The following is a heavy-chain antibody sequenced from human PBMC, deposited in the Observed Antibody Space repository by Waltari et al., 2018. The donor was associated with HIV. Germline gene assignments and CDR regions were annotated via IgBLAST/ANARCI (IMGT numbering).Heavy chain of an antibody. D-gene: IGHD2-15*01. V-gene: IGHV4-59*01. CDR2: VYYSGNT. CDR1: GGSLNGYY. J-gene: IGHJ4*02. Sequence: VQLQQSGPGLVKPSETLSLTCTMSGGSLNGYYWTWIRQPPGTGLEWIGYVYYSGNTNYNPSLKSRVSMSIDTSKNQFSLMLNSVTAADTAVYYCARGVVPITESHFDYWGQGTLVTVSS. CDR3: ARGVVPITESHFDY.